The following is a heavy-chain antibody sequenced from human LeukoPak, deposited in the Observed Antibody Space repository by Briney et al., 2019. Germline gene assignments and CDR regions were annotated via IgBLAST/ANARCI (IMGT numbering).Heavy chain of an antibody. CDR3: ASLTARHNYYYYYMDV. V-gene: IGHV4-61*02. D-gene: IGHD6-6*01. CDR2: IYTSGST. CDR1: GGSISSGSYY. Sequence: SETLSLTCTVSGGSISSGSYYWSWIRQPAGKGLEWIGRIYTSGSTNYNPSLKSRVTISVDTSKNQFSLKLSSVTAADTAVYYCASLTARHNYYYYYMDVWGKGTTVTVSS. J-gene: IGHJ6*03.